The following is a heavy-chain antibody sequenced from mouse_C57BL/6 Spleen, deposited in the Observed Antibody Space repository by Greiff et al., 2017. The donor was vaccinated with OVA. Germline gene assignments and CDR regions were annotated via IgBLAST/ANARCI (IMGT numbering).Heavy chain of an antibody. J-gene: IGHJ4*01. V-gene: IGHV1-82*01. D-gene: IGHD2-3*01. CDR1: GYAFSSSW. Sequence: VQGVESGPELVKPGASVKISCKASGYAFSSSWMNWVKQRPGKGLEWIGRIYPGDGDTNYNGKFKGKATLTADKSSSTAYMQLSSLTSEDSAVYFCARDGYNAMDYWGQGTSVTVSS. CDR3: ARDGYNAMDY. CDR2: IYPGDGDT.